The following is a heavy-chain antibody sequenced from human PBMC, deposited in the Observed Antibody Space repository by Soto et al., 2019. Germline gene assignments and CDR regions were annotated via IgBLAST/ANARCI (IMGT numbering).Heavy chain of an antibody. CDR3: ARVPDR. CDR1: GGSVSSGSYY. D-gene: IGHD2-2*01. V-gene: IGHV4-61*01. CDR2: IYYSGVT. J-gene: IGHJ5*02. Sequence: TSETLSLTCTVSGGSVSSGSYYWSWIRQPPGKGLECVGYIYYSGVTNYNPSPKSRVTISVDRSKNQFSLKLSSVTAADTAVYYCARVPDRWGQGTLVTVSS.